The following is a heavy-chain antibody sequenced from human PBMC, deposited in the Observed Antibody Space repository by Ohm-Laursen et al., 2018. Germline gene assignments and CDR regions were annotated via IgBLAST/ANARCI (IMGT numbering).Heavy chain of an antibody. Sequence: GSLRLSCTASGFTFSNYEMNWVRQAPGKGLEWVSYISSGGINMYYADSVRGRFTISRDNAKNSLYLQMNSLRAEDTAVYYCASSHAGGFDYWGQGTLVTVSS. CDR2: ISSGGINM. D-gene: IGHD2-2*01. CDR1: GFTFSNYE. CDR3: ASSHAGGFDY. V-gene: IGHV3-48*03. J-gene: IGHJ4*02.